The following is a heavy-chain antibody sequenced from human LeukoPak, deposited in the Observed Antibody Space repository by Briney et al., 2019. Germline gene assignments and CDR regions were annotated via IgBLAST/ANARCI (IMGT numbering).Heavy chain of an antibody. CDR1: GGSISSYY. CDR2: IYYSGTT. Sequence: SETLSLTCTVSGGSISSYYWSWIRQPPGKGPEWIGYIYYSGTTNYNPSLKSRVTISIDTSKNQFSLKLRFVTAADTAVYYCASGYSNSWPDYYYMDVWGKGTTVTVSS. D-gene: IGHD6-13*01. J-gene: IGHJ6*03. V-gene: IGHV4-59*03. CDR3: ASGYSNSWPDYYYMDV.